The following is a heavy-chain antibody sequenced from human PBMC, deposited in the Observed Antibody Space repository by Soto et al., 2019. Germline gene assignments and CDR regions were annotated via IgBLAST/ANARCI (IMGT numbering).Heavy chain of an antibody. CDR3: ARDALFFCTSKGLVDY. CDR2: ISAYNGNT. J-gene: IGHJ4*02. D-gene: IGHD3-3*01. Sequence: ASVKVSCKASGYTFTSYGISWVRQAPGQGLEWMGWISAYNGNTNYAQKLQGRVTMTTDTSTSTAYMELRSLRSYDTAVYYCARDALFFCTSKGLVDYWGQGTLVTVSS. V-gene: IGHV1-18*01. CDR1: GYTFTSYG.